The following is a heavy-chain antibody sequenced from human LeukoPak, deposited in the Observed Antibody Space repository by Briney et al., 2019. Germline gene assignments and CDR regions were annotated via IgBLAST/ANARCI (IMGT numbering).Heavy chain of an antibody. CDR1: GGSISSYY. Sequence: SETLSLTCTVSGGSISSYYWSWIRQPPGKGLEWIGYIYYSGSTNYNPSLKSRVTISVDTSKNQFSLKLSSVTAADTAVYYCARFIAVAGTFYYGMDVCGQGTTVTVSS. J-gene: IGHJ6*02. V-gene: IGHV4-59*01. D-gene: IGHD6-19*01. CDR3: ARFIAVAGTFYYGMDV. CDR2: IYYSGST.